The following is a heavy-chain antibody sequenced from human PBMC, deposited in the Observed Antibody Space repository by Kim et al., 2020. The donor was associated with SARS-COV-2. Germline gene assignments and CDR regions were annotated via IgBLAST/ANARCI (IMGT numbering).Heavy chain of an antibody. D-gene: IGHD3-10*01. CDR3: AKWGYYGSGSYSKIDY. J-gene: IGHJ4*02. V-gene: IGHV3-23*01. Sequence: GGSLRLSCAASGFTFSSYAMSWVRQAPGKGLEWVSAISGSGGSTYYADSVKGRFTISRDNSKNTLYLQMNSLRAEDTAVYYCAKWGYYGSGSYSKIDYWGQGTLVTVSS. CDR2: ISGSGGST. CDR1: GFTFSSYA.